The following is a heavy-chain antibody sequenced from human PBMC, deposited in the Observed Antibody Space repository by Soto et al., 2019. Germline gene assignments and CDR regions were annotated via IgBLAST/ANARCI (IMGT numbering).Heavy chain of an antibody. CDR1: GFSFSVYA. V-gene: IGHV3-23*01. CDR3: ARGQYCCTNSCYTVGWFDP. D-gene: IGHD2-2*02. J-gene: IGHJ5*02. CDR2: ISGSGNST. Sequence: EVQLLESGGGSLQPGGSLRLSCAASGFSFSVYAMSWVRQAPGKGLEWVAAISGSGNSTYYADSVRGRFTISRDNPRNTLYLQMNSLRAEDTAVYHCARGQYCCTNSCYTVGWFDPWGQGTLVTVSS.